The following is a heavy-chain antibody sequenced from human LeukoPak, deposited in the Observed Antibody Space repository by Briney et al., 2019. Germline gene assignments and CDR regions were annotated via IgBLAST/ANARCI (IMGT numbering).Heavy chain of an antibody. CDR1: GFTFSGSA. CDR2: IRSKGDSYAP. D-gene: IGHD2-2*02. V-gene: IGHV3-73*01. Sequence: GGSLKLSCAASGFTFSGSAMHWVRQASGKGLEYIGRIRSKGDSYAPVYAASVKGRFTISRDDSKNTAYLQMNSLKTEDTAVYYCTTQLLYEHNFDYWGQGTLVTVSS. CDR3: TTQLLYEHNFDY. J-gene: IGHJ4*02.